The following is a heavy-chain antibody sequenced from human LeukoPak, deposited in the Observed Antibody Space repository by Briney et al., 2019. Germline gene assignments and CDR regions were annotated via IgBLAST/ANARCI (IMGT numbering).Heavy chain of an antibody. V-gene: IGHV3-48*03. CDR2: ISSSGSTI. Sequence: GGSLRLSCAASGFTFSSYEMNWVRQAPGKGLEWVSYISSSGSTIYYADSVKGRFTISRDNAKNSLYLQMNSLRAEDTAVYYYARDDRSSGYNYRGQGTLVTVSS. J-gene: IGHJ4*02. CDR3: ARDDRSSGYNY. CDR1: GFTFSSYE. D-gene: IGHD3-22*01.